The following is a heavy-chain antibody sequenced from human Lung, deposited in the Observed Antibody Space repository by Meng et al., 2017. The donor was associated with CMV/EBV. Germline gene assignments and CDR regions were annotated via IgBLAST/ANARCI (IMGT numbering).Heavy chain of an antibody. CDR3: ARTTYDFWSGIYYYYYYGMAV. V-gene: IGHV4-34*01. D-gene: IGHD3-3*01. CDR1: GGSFSGYY. CDR2: INHSGST. J-gene: IGHJ6*02. Sequence: SQTLSLTXAVHGGSFSGYYWSWIRQPPGKGLEWIGEINHSGSTNYNPSLKSRVTISVDTSKNQFSLKLSSVTAADTAVYYCARTTYDFWSGIYYYYYYGMAVWGQGTTVTVSS.